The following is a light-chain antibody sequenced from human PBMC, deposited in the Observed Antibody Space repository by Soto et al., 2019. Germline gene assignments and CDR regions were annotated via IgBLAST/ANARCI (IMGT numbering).Light chain of an antibody. CDR3: QQRGNWPLT. CDR2: DAS. CDR1: QSVSRY. J-gene: IGKJ4*01. V-gene: IGKV3-11*01. Sequence: EIVLTQSPATLSLSPGERATLSCRATQSVSRYLAWYQQKPGQAPRLLIYDASNRATGIPARFSGSGSGTDFTLTISSLEPEDFAVYYCQQRGNWPLTFGGGTKVEMK.